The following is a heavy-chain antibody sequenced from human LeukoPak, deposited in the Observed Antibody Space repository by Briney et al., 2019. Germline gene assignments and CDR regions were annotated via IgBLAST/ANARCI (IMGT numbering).Heavy chain of an antibody. CDR1: GFTFSRYW. CDR2: ISPDGSRT. J-gene: IGHJ5*02. V-gene: IGHV3-74*01. Sequence: PGGSLRLSCAASGFTFSRYWMHWVRQAPGKGLVWVSRISPDGSRTTYADSVKGRFTISRDNAKNTVYLQMNSLRAEDTAVYYCARVALGSYNWLDPWGQGTLVTVSS. D-gene: IGHD3-10*01. CDR3: ARVALGSYNWLDP.